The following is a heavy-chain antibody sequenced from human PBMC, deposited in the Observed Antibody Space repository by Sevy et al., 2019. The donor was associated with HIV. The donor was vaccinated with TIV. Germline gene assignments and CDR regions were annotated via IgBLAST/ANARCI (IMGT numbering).Heavy chain of an antibody. CDR2: ISYDGSNK. CDR3: AREGENYYDSSGIFDY. D-gene: IGHD3-22*01. CDR1: GFTFNSYA. J-gene: IGHJ4*02. Sequence: GGSLRLSCAASGFTFNSYAMHWVRQAPGKGLEWVAVISYDGSNKYYADSVKGRFTISRDNSKNTLYLQMNSLRAEDTAVYYCAREGENYYDSSGIFDYWGQGTLVTVSS. V-gene: IGHV3-30-3*01.